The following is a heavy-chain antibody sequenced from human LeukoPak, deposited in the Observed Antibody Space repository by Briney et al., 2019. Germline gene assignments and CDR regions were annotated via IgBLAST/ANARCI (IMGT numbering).Heavy chain of an antibody. CDR1: GFIFSTYT. V-gene: IGHV3-21*01. CDR2: ISFSSSHI. J-gene: IGHJ6*03. Sequence: GGSLRLSCAASGFIFSTYTMNWVRQAPGKGLEWVSSISFSSSHIYYADSVKGRFTISRDNAKNTLYLQMNSLRAEDTAVYYCARSSRYYYMDVWGKGTTVTVSS. CDR3: ARSSRYYYMDV.